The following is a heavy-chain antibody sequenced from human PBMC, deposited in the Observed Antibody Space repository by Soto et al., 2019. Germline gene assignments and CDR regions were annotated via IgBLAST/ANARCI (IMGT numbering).Heavy chain of an antibody. Sequence: SETLSLTCIVSGGSISSTSYYWGWIRQPPGKGLEWIGSIYYSGTTYINPSLKSRVTISVDTSKNPFSLKLSCVNAADTAVYYCARGDRHYYDSSGPLFDYWGQGTLVTVSS. CDR3: ARGDRHYYDSSGPLFDY. D-gene: IGHD3-22*01. J-gene: IGHJ4*02. CDR2: IYYSGTT. CDR1: GGSISSTSYY. V-gene: IGHV4-39*01.